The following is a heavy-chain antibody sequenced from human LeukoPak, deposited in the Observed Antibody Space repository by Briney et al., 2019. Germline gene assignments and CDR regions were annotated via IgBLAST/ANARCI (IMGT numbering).Heavy chain of an antibody. CDR1: RFTFSSYS. CDR3: AREGMATIGHFDY. J-gene: IGHJ4*02. Sequence: GGTLRLSCAASRFTFSSYSMNWVRQAPGKGLEWVSYISSSGSTIYYADSVKGRFTISRDNAKNSLYLQMNSLRAEDTAVYYCAREGMATIGHFDYWGQGTLVTVSS. CDR2: ISSSGSTI. D-gene: IGHD5-24*01. V-gene: IGHV3-48*04.